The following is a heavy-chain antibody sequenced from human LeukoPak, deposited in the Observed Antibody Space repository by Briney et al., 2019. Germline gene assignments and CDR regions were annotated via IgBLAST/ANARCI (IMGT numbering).Heavy chain of an antibody. Sequence: PSETLSLTCAVYGGSFSGYYWSWIRQPPGKGLEWIGEINHSGSTNYNPSLKSRVTISVDTSKNQFSLKLSSVTAADTAVYYCARGRLARPCTGGSCYIGYSSGQRALSFDYWGQGTLVTVSS. CDR2: INHSGST. D-gene: IGHD2-15*01. CDR1: GGSFSGYY. J-gene: IGHJ4*02. CDR3: ARGRLARPCTGGSCYIGYSSGQRALSFDY. V-gene: IGHV4-34*01.